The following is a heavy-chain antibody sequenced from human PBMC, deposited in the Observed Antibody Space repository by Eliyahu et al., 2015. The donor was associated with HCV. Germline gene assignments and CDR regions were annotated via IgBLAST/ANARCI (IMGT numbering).Heavy chain of an antibody. CDR2: FHTSGST. V-gene: IGHV4-4*07. CDR1: DGSISGYY. D-gene: IGHD1-14*01. CDR3: ARNRGYVEPPDY. J-gene: IGHJ4*02. Sequence: QVQLQESGPGLVKPSETLSLTCSVSDGSISGYYWTWVRQPAGKGLEWIGRFHTSGSTSYSPSLKSRVTMSIDTSKNQFSLSLRSVTAADTAVYYCARNRGYVEPPDYWGQGTLVTVSS.